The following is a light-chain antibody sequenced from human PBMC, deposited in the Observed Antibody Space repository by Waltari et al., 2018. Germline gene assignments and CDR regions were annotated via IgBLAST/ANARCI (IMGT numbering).Light chain of an antibody. CDR3: SSYTSRSTFVI. Sequence: QSALTQHASVSGSPGQSITISCTGLRSDLGSYHLFSWFQQHPDKAPKLLTYDVSKRPSEVSNRFSGSKSGNTASLTISGLQAEDEGDYHCSSYTSRSTFVIFGGGTKLTVL. J-gene: IGLJ2*01. CDR2: DVS. V-gene: IGLV2-14*02. CDR1: RSDLGSYHL.